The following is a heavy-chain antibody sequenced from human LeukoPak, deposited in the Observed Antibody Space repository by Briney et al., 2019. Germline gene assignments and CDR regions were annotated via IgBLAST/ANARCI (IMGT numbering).Heavy chain of an antibody. CDR1: GDSISSGFF. CDR3: ARDKDFPPPPGIGAGPRLTWFDP. Sequence: TASDTLSLTCTVSGDSISSGFFWGWIRQSPDNGLEWIGSVYRTGNTYYEASLKSRVTISVDTSRNQFPLELRSVTAADPAIYYCARDKDFPPPPGIGAGPRLTWFDPWGQGTRVTVSS. J-gene: IGHJ5*02. D-gene: IGHD6-13*01. V-gene: IGHV4-38-2*02. CDR2: VYRTGNT.